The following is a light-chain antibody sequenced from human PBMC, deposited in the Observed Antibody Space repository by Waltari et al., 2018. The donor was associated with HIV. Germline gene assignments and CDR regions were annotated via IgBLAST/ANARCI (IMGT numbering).Light chain of an antibody. CDR1: SSNIGAGYD. J-gene: IGLJ3*02. CDR2: GSG. CDR3: QSYDTDLKSGV. Sequence: QSVLTQPPSVSGAPGQRVTISCTGSSSNIGAGYDVQWYQQLPGAAPKLLIFGSGIRPAGVADRFACSKSGRSASLAISGLQSDDEADYFCQSYDTDLKSGVFGGGTKVTVL. V-gene: IGLV1-40*01.